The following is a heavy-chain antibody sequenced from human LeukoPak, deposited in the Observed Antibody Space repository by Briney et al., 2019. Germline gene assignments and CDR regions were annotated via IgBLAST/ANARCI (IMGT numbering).Heavy chain of an antibody. CDR3: ARDDSSSCDY. J-gene: IGHJ4*02. CDR2: ISYDGSNK. V-gene: IGHV3-30-3*01. CDR1: GFTFSSYA. Sequence: GGSLRLSCAASGFTFSSYAMYWVRQAPGKGLEWVAVISYDGSNKYYADSVKGRFTISRDNSKNTLYLQMNSLRAEDTAVYYCARDDSSSCDYWGQGTLVTVSS. D-gene: IGHD6-13*01.